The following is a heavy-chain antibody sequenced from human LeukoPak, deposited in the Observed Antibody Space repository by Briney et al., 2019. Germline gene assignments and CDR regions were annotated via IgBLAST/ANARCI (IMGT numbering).Heavy chain of an antibody. Sequence: GGSLRLSCAASGFTFSSYAMSWVRQAPGKGLEWVSAISGSGGSTYYADSVKGRFTISRDDSKNTLYLQMNSLRAEDTAVYYCAKAYTYYYDSSGYYFDYWGQGTLVTVSS. D-gene: IGHD3-22*01. CDR2: ISGSGGST. V-gene: IGHV3-23*01. CDR3: AKAYTYYYDSSGYYFDY. J-gene: IGHJ4*02. CDR1: GFTFSSYA.